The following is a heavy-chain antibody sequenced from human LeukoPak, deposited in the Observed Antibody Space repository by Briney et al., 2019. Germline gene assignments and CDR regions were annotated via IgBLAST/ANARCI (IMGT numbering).Heavy chain of an antibody. CDR1: GGSISSYY. Sequence: SETLSLTCTVSGGSISSYYWSWIRQPPGKGLEWIGYIYYSGSTNYNPSLKSRVTISVDTSKNQFSLKLSSVTAADTAVYYCARDEGHRSYYYYYMDVWGKGTTVTVSS. D-gene: IGHD4-17*01. CDR3: ARDEGHRSYYYYYMDV. V-gene: IGHV4-59*01. J-gene: IGHJ6*03. CDR2: IYYSGST.